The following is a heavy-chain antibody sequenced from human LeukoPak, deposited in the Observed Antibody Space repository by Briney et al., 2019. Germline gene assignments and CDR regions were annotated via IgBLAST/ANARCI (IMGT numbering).Heavy chain of an antibody. D-gene: IGHD6-6*01. J-gene: IGHJ4*02. Sequence: PGGSLRLSCAASGFTFSDYYITWIRQAPGKGLEWVSYISSSGTTIYYADSVKGRFTIFRDNAKNSLYLQMNGMRAEDTAVYYCARGWDDLAARGYYFDYWGQGTLVSLSS. CDR3: ARGWDDLAARGYYFDY. V-gene: IGHV3-11*04. CDR2: ISSSGTTI. CDR1: GFTFSDYY.